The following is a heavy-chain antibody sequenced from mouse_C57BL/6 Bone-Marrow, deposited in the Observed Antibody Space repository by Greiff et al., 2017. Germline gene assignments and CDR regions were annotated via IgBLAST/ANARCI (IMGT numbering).Heavy chain of an antibody. CDR2: IYPGNSDT. CDR1: GYTFTSYW. D-gene: IGHD1-1*01. Sequence: EVQLQQSGTVLARPGASVKMSCKTSGYTFTSYWMHWVKQRPGQGLEWIGAIYPGNSDTSYNQKFKGKAKLTAVTSASTAYMELSSLTNENSAVYYCTRSFYYYEYFDYWGQGTTLTVSS. J-gene: IGHJ2*01. CDR3: TRSFYYYEYFDY. V-gene: IGHV1-5*01.